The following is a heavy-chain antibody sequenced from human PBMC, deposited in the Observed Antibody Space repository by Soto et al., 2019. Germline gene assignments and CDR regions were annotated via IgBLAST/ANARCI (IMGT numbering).Heavy chain of an antibody. CDR1: GGSFSGYY. CDR3: AITYYDILTGYYLPDY. CDR2: INHSGST. V-gene: IGHV4-34*01. Sequence: SETLSLTCAVYGGSFSGYYWSWIRQPPGKGLEWIGEINHSGSTNYNPSLKSRVTISVDTSKNQFSLKLSSVTAADTAVYYCAITYYDILTGYYLPDYWGQGTLVTVSS. J-gene: IGHJ4*02. D-gene: IGHD3-9*01.